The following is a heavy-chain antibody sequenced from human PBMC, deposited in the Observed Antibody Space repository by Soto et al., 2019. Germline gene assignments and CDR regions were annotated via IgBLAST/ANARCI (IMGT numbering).Heavy chain of an antibody. Sequence: SDTLSLTCTVSGDSIRSSNYFWGWIRQPPGKGLEWIGTIFYSGSTYYNPSLKSRVTISVDTSKNQFSLRLISVTAADTALYYCARRYGWLYFDYWGQGSVVTVSS. CDR2: IFYSGST. CDR1: GDSIRSSNYF. J-gene: IGHJ4*02. CDR3: ARRYGWLYFDY. V-gene: IGHV4-39*01. D-gene: IGHD6-19*01.